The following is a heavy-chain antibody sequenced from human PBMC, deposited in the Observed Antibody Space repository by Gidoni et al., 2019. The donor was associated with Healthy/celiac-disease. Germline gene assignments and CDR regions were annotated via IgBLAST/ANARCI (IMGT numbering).Heavy chain of an antibody. Sequence: QVQLVESGGGVVQPGRSLRLSCAASGFTFSSYGMHWVRQAPGKGLEWVAVIWYDGSNKYYADSVKGRFTISRDNSKNTLYLQMNSLRAEDTAVYYCARDGDGEDSYGHYFDYWGQGTLVTVSS. D-gene: IGHD5-18*01. V-gene: IGHV3-33*01. CDR1: GFTFSSYG. CDR3: ARDGDGEDSYGHYFDY. J-gene: IGHJ4*02. CDR2: IWYDGSNK.